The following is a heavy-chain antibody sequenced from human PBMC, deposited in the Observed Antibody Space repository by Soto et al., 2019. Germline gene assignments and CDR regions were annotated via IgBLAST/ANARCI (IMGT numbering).Heavy chain of an antibody. J-gene: IGHJ5*02. Sequence: EVRLLESGGGLGQPGGSLRLSCEASGFTFSSYAMSWVRQAPGKGLEWVSAIGGSGGSTYYGDSVKGRFTISRGKSKNTLYLKINSLRAEDTAVYYCAKGGLRFVEWLLFADPWGQGTLVTVSS. V-gene: IGHV3-23*01. CDR1: GFTFSSYA. CDR2: IGGSGGST. D-gene: IGHD3-3*01. CDR3: AKGGLRFVEWLLFADP.